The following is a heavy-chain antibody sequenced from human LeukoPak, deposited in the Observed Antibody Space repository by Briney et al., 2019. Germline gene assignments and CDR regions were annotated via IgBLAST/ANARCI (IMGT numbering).Heavy chain of an antibody. V-gene: IGHV4-59*01. J-gene: IGHJ4*02. D-gene: IGHD6-13*01. Sequence: SETLSLTCTVSARSISSYYWSWIRQPPGKGLEWIGYIYYSGSTNYNPSLRSRVTISVDTSKNQFSLKLSSVTAADTAVYYCGRGRRYSSSWYVIDYWGQGTLVTVSS. CDR2: IYYSGST. CDR3: GRGRRYSSSWYVIDY. CDR1: ARSISSYY.